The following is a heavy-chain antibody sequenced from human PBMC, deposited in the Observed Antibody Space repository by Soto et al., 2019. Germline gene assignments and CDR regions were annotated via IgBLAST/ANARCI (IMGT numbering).Heavy chain of an antibody. D-gene: IGHD3-10*01. CDR2: ISGSADNT. V-gene: IGHV3-23*01. Sequence: PGGSLRLSCAASGFTFSNYGMNWVRQAPGKGLEWVSGISGSADNTFYADSVKGRFTISRDNSKSTLFLQMNSLRAEDTALYYCAKDSDTKRGPDYWGQGTLVTVYS. CDR3: AKDSDTKRGPDY. CDR1: GFTFSNYG. J-gene: IGHJ4*02.